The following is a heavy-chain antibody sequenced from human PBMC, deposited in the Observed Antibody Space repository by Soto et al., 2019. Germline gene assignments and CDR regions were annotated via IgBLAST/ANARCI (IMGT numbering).Heavy chain of an antibody. CDR2: ISGSGGST. V-gene: IGHV3-23*01. CDR1: GFTFSSYA. Sequence: GGSLRLSCAASGFTFSSYAMSWVRQAPGKGLEWVSAISGSGGSTYYADSVKGRFTISRDNSKNTLYLQMNSLRAEDTAVYYCAKDREYSSSWLDYYFDYWGQGTLVTVSS. J-gene: IGHJ4*02. D-gene: IGHD6-6*01. CDR3: AKDREYSSSWLDYYFDY.